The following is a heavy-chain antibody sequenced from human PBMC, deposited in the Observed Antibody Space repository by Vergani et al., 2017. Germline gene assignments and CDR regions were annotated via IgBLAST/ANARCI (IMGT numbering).Heavy chain of an antibody. Sequence: QLQLQESGPGLVKPSETLSLTCTVSGGSISSSSYYWGWIRQPPGKGLEWIGYIYYSGSTYYNPSLKSRVTISVDTSKNQFSLKLSSVTAADTAVYYCARAPRVYYFDYWGQGTLVTVSS. CDR3: ARAPRVYYFDY. J-gene: IGHJ4*02. CDR1: GGSISSSSYY. V-gene: IGHV4-31*03. CDR2: IYYSGST.